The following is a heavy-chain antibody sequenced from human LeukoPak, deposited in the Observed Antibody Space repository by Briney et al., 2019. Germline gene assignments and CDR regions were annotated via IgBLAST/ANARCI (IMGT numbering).Heavy chain of an antibody. CDR1: GGSISSYY. J-gene: IGHJ4*02. Sequence: SETLSLTCTVSGGSISSYYWSWIRQPPGKGLEWIGYIYYSGSTNYNPSLRSRVTISVDTSKNQFSLKLSSVTAADTAVYYCARVRSCSGSSCSSPTYFDYWGQGTLVTVSS. V-gene: IGHV4-59*01. CDR3: ARVRSCSGSSCSSPTYFDY. D-gene: IGHD2-15*01. CDR2: IYYSGST.